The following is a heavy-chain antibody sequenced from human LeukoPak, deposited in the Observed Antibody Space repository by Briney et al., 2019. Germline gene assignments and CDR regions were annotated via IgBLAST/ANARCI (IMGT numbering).Heavy chain of an antibody. Sequence: PSETLSLTCTVSGGSISSYYWSWIRQPPGKGLEWIGYIYYSGSTNYNPSLKSRVTISVDTSKNQFSLKLSSVTAADTAVYYCARGGVGATHFDYWGQGTLVTVSS. D-gene: IGHD1-26*01. J-gene: IGHJ4*02. CDR2: IYYSGST. CDR1: GGSISSYY. CDR3: ARGGVGATHFDY. V-gene: IGHV4-59*01.